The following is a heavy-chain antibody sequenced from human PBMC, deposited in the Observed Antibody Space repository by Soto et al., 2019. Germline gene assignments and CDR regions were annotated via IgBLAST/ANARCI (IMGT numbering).Heavy chain of an antibody. CDR1: GFTFSTYW. J-gene: IGHJ4*02. CDR2: IKQDGSEK. CDR3: ARARGLDY. V-gene: IGHV3-7*01. Sequence: EVQLVESGGGLVQPGGSLRLSCAASGFTFSTYWMTWVRQAPGKGLECVANIKQDGSEKYYVDSVKGRFTISRDNAENSLYLQMNSLRAEDTAVYYCARARGLDYWGQGTLVTVSS. D-gene: IGHD3-10*01.